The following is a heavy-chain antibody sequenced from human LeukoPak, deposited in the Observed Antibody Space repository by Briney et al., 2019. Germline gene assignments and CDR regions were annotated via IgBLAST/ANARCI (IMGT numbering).Heavy chain of an antibody. CDR1: GFNFRNYS. Sequence: GGSLRLSCAASGFNFRNYSMNWGRPAPGKGLEGVSFISERSNNIYYADSVKGRFTISRDNPKNSVYLQMNSLRAEDTAVYYCARDVLAATGPFWGQGTLVTVSS. J-gene: IGHJ4*02. CDR3: ARDVLAATGPF. V-gene: IGHV3-48*01. CDR2: ISERSNNI. D-gene: IGHD6-13*01.